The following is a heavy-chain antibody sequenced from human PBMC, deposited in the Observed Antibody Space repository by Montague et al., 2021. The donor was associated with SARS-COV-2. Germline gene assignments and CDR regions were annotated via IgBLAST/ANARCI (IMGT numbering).Heavy chain of an antibody. CDR2: IYYSGST. Sequence: SETLSLTCTVSGGSISSISYYCGWIRQPPGKVLECIGSIYYSGSTFYNPSLKSRVTISVDTSKNQFSLKLSSVTAADTAVYYCASPTYYYDSSGSDAFDIWGQGTMVTVSS. D-gene: IGHD3-22*01. J-gene: IGHJ3*02. CDR1: GGSISSISYY. CDR3: ASPTYYYDSSGSDAFDI. V-gene: IGHV4-39*01.